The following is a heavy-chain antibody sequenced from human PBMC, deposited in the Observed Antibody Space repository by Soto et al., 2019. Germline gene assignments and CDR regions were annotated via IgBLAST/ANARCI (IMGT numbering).Heavy chain of an antibody. CDR2: IYHSGST. V-gene: IGHV4-4*02. CDR3: ARIIVLMVYANNYFDY. D-gene: IGHD2-8*01. CDR1: GGSISSSNW. Sequence: PSETLSLTCAVSGGSISSSNWWSWVRQPPGKGLEWIGEIYHSGSTYYNPSLKSRVTISVDTSKNQFSLKLSSVTAADTAVYYCARIIVLMVYANNYFDYWGQGTLVTVSS. J-gene: IGHJ4*02.